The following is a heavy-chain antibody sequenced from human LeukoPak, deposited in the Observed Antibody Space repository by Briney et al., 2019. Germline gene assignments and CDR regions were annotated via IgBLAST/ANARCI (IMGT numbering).Heavy chain of an antibody. CDR1: GDSISSYY. CDR2: IYSSRSA. CDR3: ARQGAVDI. Sequence: SETLSLTCTVSGDSISSYYWSWIRQPPGKGLEWIGFIYSSRSANYSPSLRSRVTMSVDMSKNRFSLKLRSVTAADTAVYYCARQGAVDIWGQGTMVIVSS. J-gene: IGHJ3*02. V-gene: IGHV4-4*09.